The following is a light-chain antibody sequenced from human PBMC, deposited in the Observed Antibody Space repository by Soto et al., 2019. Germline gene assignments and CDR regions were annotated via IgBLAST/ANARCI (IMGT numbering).Light chain of an antibody. CDR2: EVR. V-gene: IGLV2-14*01. CDR1: NRDVGSYNL. J-gene: IGLJ2*01. CDR3: SSYTGSSTLL. Sequence: QSALTQPASVSGSPGQSITIACTGTNRDVGSYNLVSWYQQRPGEAPKLIISEVRNRPSGISYRFTGSKSGNTASLTISGLQAEDEADYYCSSYTGSSTLLFGGGTKLTVL.